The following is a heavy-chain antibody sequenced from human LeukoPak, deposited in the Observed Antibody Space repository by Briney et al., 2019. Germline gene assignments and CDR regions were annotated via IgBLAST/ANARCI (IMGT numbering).Heavy chain of an antibody. CDR1: GGTSSSYT. CDR2: IIPILGIA. J-gene: IGHJ4*02. D-gene: IGHD6-13*01. Sequence: ASVKVSCKASGGTSSSYTISWVRQAPGQGLEWMGRIIPILGIANYAQKFQGRVTITADKSTSTAYMELSSLRSEDTAVYYCATGRGIAAAGTTTLFDYWGQGTLVTVSS. V-gene: IGHV1-69*02. CDR3: ATGRGIAAAGTTTLFDY.